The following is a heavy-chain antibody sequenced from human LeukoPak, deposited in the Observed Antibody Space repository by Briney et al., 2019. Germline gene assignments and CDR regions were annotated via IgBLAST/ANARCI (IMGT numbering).Heavy chain of an antibody. CDR2: IGADVGHT. Sequence: GGSLRLSCVASGFTFSTFAMYWLRQAPGKGLEWVSAIGADVGHTNYADSVRGRFTISRDNSRNTLYLQMTSLRTDDTATYFCAKSTDYWFYGMDVWGQGTTVTVS. D-gene: IGHD2-8*02. J-gene: IGHJ6*02. V-gene: IGHV3-23*01. CDR1: GFTFSTFA. CDR3: AKSTDYWFYGMDV.